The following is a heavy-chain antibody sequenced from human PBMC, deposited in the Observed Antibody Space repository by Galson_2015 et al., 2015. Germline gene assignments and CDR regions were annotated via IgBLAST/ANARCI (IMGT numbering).Heavy chain of an antibody. CDR2: ISSSGSTI. D-gene: IGHD3-9*01. V-gene: IGHV3-48*03. CDR1: GFTFSSYD. CDR3: ARNVVLLYFD. Sequence: SLRLSCAASGFTFSSYDMNWVRQAPGKGLEWVSYISSSGSTIYYADSVKGRFTISRDNAKNSLYLQMNSLRAEDTAVYYCARNVVLLYFDWGQGTLVTVSS. J-gene: IGHJ4*02.